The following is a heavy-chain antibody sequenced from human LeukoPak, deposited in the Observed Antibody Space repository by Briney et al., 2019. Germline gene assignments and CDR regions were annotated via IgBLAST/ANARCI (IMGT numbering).Heavy chain of an antibody. CDR1: GGSISSYY. D-gene: IGHD3-22*01. CDR3: ARQAKRGYYDSAKDY. CDR2: IYYSGST. V-gene: IGHV4-59*08. Sequence: SETLSLTCTVSGGSISSYYWSWIRQPPGKGLEWIGYIYYSGSTNYNPSLKSRVTISVDTSKNQFSLKLSSVTAADTAVYYCARQAKRGYYDSAKDYWGQGTLVTVSS. J-gene: IGHJ4*02.